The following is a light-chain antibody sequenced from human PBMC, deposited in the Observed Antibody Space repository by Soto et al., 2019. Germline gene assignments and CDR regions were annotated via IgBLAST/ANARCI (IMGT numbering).Light chain of an antibody. V-gene: IGKV3-15*01. J-gene: IGKJ1*01. CDR2: GAS. CDR1: QSVSSN. CDR3: QQYNNWWT. Sequence: EIVMTQSPATLSVSPGERATLSCRASQSVSSNLAWYQQKPGQAPRLLIYGASTRATGIPARFSGSGSGTEFTLTISRLQSEDLAVYYCQQYNNWWTFGQGNKVEIK.